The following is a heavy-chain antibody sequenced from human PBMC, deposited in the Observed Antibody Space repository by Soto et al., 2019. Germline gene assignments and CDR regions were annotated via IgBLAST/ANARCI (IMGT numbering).Heavy chain of an antibody. D-gene: IGHD3-10*01. CDR3: ARAPGYDCLGSNFPLDV. Sequence: PSETLSLTCAVSGVSTSSSNWWSWVRQSPGKGLEWIGEIYHSGSTSYNPSLKSRVTISVDRSKNHFSLRLTSVTAADTAVYYCARAPGYDCLGSNFPLDVWGQGTAVTVSS. CDR1: GVSTSSSNW. V-gene: IGHV4-4*02. J-gene: IGHJ6*02. CDR2: IYHSGST.